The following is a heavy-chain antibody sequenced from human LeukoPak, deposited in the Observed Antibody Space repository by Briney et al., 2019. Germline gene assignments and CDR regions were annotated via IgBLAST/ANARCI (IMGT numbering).Heavy chain of an antibody. D-gene: IGHD1-7*01. CDR3: ASTITGTTYDASDI. CDR2: INPSGGTT. CDR1: GYSFTSYY. V-gene: IGHV1-46*01. J-gene: IGHJ3*02. Sequence: ASVKVSCKASGYSFTSYYMHWVRQAPGQGLEWMGIINPSGGTTSYAQKFQGRVTVTRDTSTGTVYMELSSLRSEDTAVYYCASTITGTTYDASDIWGQGTMVTVSS.